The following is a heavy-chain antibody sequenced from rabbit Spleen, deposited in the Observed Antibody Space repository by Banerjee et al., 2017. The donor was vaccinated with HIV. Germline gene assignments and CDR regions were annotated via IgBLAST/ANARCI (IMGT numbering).Heavy chain of an antibody. J-gene: IGHJ4*01. Sequence: QEQLEESGGGLVKPEGSLTLTCKASGVSFSYSYWICWVRQAPGKGLEWIACIDTSDGDTDYANWPKGRFTISKASSTTVTLQMTSLTVADTATYFCARDAGSGAYIDGYFNLWGPGTLVTVS. V-gene: IGHV1S45*01. CDR1: GVSFSYSYW. CDR2: IDTSDGDT. CDR3: ARDAGSGAYIDGYFNL. D-gene: IGHD8-1*01.